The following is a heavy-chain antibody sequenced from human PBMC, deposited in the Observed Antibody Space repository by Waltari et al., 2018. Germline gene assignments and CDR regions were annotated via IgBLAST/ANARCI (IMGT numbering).Heavy chain of an antibody. CDR1: GGSISSHY. J-gene: IGHJ4*02. D-gene: IGHD4-4*01. CDR3: ARGMTTVTPLGY. V-gene: IGHV4-59*11. Sequence: QVQLQESGPGLVKPSETLSLTCTVSGGSISSHYWSWIRQHPGKGLEWIGYIYYSGSTISNPSLQSLVTLSVDTSKNQFSLKLSSVTAADTAVYYCARGMTTVTPLGYWGQGTLVTVSS. CDR2: IYYSGST.